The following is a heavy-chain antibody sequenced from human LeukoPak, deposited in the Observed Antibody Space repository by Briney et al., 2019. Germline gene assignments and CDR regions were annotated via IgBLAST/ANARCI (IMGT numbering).Heavy chain of an antibody. CDR3: ARRFYSSSSFDY. Sequence: PSETLPLTCTVSGGSITSGGYYWSWIRHHPGKGLEWIGYIYYSGSTHYNPSLKSRVTISVDTSKNQFSLKLSSVTAADTAVYYCARRFYSSSSFDYWGQGTLVTVSS. V-gene: IGHV4-31*03. CDR2: IYYSGST. D-gene: IGHD6-6*01. J-gene: IGHJ4*02. CDR1: GGSITSGGYY.